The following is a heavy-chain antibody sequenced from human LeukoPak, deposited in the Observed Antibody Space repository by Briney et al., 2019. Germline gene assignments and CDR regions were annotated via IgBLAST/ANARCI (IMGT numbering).Heavy chain of an antibody. D-gene: IGHD3-22*01. CDR2: IIPIFGTT. CDR3: ARDTRKQRSSGYYLMYAFDI. V-gene: IGHV1-69*05. J-gene: IGHJ3*02. CDR1: GGTFRSYA. Sequence: SVKVSCKASGGTFRSYAISWVRQAPGQGREWMGRIIPIFGTTNYAQKFQGRVTIITDESTSTAYMELSSLRSEDTAVYYCARDTRKQRSSGYYLMYAFDIWGLGTMVTVSS.